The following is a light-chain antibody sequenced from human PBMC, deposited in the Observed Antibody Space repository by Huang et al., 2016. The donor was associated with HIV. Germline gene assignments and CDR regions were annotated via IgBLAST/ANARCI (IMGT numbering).Light chain of an antibody. Sequence: DIQMTQSPSTLSASVGDRVTIPCRASQSISSWLAWYQQKPGKAPKLLINKASSVESGVTSRCSVSGSGTEFTLTISSLQPDDFATYYCQQYNSYSPKGFTFGPGTKVDIK. CDR2: KAS. J-gene: IGKJ3*01. CDR3: QQYNSYSPKGFT. CDR1: QSISSW. V-gene: IGKV1-5*03.